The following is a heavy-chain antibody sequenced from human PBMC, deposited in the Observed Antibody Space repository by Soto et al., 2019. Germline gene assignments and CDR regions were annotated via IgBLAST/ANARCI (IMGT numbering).Heavy chain of an antibody. CDR2: ISAYNGNT. CDR3: ARVVIMITFGGVIVGYDAFYI. V-gene: IGHV1-18*01. Sequence: QVQLVQSGAEVKKPGASVKVSCKASGYTFTSYGIIWVRQAPGQGLEWIGWISAYNGNTNYAQKLQGRVTMTTDTSTSTAYMELRSLRSDDTAVYYCARVVIMITFGGVIVGYDAFYIWGQGTMVTVSS. J-gene: IGHJ3*02. D-gene: IGHD3-16*02. CDR1: GYTFTSYG.